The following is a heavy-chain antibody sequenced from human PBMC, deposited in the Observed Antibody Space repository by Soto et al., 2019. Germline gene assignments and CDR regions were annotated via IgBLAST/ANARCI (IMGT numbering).Heavy chain of an antibody. D-gene: IGHD2-2*01. Sequence: ASVKVSCKASGYTFTSYAMHWVRQAPGQRLEWMGWINAGNGNTKYSQKFQGRVTITRDTSASTAYMELSSLRSEDTAVYYCARWVYCSSTSCYRKYYFDYWGQGTLVTVSS. CDR3: ARWVYCSSTSCYRKYYFDY. J-gene: IGHJ4*02. CDR2: INAGNGNT. CDR1: GYTFTSYA. V-gene: IGHV1-3*01.